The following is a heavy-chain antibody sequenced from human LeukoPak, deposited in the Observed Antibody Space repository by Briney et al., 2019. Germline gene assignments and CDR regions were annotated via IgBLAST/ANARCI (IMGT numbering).Heavy chain of an antibody. CDR3: ARDLYGLSVTTYYYYYYMDV. J-gene: IGHJ6*03. D-gene: IGHD4-17*01. V-gene: IGHV1-2*06. CDR2: INPNSGGT. CDR1: GYTFTGYY. Sequence: ASVKVSCKAPGYTFTGYYMHWVRQAPGQGLEWMGRINPNSGGTNYAQKFQGRVTMTRDTSISTAYMELSRLRSDDTAVYYCARDLYGLSVTTYYYYYYMDVWGKGTTVTVSS.